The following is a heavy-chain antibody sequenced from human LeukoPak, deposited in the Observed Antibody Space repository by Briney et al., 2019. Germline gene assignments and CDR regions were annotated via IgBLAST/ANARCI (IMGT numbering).Heavy chain of an antibody. CDR2: IIPIFGTA. CDR3: ARGEIFGVVITDFDY. J-gene: IGHJ4*02. D-gene: IGHD3-3*01. V-gene: IGHV1-69*01. CDR1: GGTFSSYA. Sequence: GSSVKVSCKASGGTFSSYAISWVRQAPGQGLEWMGGIIPIFGTANYAQKFQGRVTITADESTSTAYMELSSLRSEDTAVYYCARGEIFGVVITDFDYWGQGTLVTVSS.